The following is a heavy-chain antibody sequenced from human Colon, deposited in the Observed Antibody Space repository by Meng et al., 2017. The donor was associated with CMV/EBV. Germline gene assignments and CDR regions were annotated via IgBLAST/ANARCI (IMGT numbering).Heavy chain of an antibody. CDR2: IYYSGST. V-gene: IGHV4-39*01. CDR1: GGSISSSSYY. J-gene: IGHJ5*02. D-gene: IGHD6-6*01. Sequence: SETLSLTCTVSGGSISSSSYYWGWIRQPPGKGLEWIGSIYYSGSTYYNPSLKSRVTISEDTSKNQFSLKLSSVTAADTAVYYCARGIAARPDDWFDPWGQGTLVTVSS. CDR3: ARGIAARPDDWFDP.